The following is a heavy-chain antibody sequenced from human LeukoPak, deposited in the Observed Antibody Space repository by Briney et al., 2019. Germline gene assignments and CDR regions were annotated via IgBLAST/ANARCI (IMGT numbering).Heavy chain of an antibody. J-gene: IGHJ2*01. Sequence: KPSETLSLTCTVSGYSISSGYYWGWIRQPPGKGLEWIGSIYHSGSTYYNPSLKSRVTISVDTSKNQFSLKLSSVTAANTAVYYCARALIQSHWYFDLWGRGTLVTVSS. CDR1: GYSISSGYY. CDR3: ARALIQSHWYFDL. D-gene: IGHD4-11*01. V-gene: IGHV4-38-2*02. CDR2: IYHSGST.